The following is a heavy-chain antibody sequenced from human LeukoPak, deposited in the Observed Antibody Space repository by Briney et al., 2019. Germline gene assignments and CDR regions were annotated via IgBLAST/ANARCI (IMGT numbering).Heavy chain of an antibody. CDR3: ATEVRLDDSFDY. J-gene: IGHJ4*02. Sequence: ASVKVSCKVSGYTLTELSMHWVRQAPGKGLVWMGGFDPEDGETVYAQKFQGRVTMTEDTSTDTAYMELSSLRSEDTAVYYCATEVRLDDSFDYWGQGTLVTVSS. CDR1: GYTLTELS. D-gene: IGHD6-19*01. V-gene: IGHV1-24*01. CDR2: FDPEDGET.